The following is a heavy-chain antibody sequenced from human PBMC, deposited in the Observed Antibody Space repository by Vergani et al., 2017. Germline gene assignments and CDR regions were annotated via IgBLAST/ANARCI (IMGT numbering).Heavy chain of an antibody. V-gene: IGHV1-2*02. D-gene: IGHD3-3*01. CDR2: INPNSGGT. J-gene: IGHJ5*02. Sequence: QVQLVESGGGVVQPGASVKVSCKASGYTFTGYYMHWVRQAPGQGLEWMGWINPNSGGTNYAQKFQGGVTMTRDTSISTAYMELSRLRSDDTAVYYCARRRFSNWFDPWGQGTLVTVSS. CDR1: GYTFTGYY. CDR3: ARRRFSNWFDP.